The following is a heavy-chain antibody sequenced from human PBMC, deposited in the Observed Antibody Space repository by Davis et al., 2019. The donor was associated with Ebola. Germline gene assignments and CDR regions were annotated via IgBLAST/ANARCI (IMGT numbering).Heavy chain of an antibody. J-gene: IGHJ4*02. CDR3: VKVPRRVAIGSGGFDY. V-gene: IGHV3-23*01. CDR2: ISGSGDST. D-gene: IGHD3-3*01. Sequence: GESLTISCAASGFTFRSYAMSWVRQAPGQGLEWVSSISGSGDSTYFADSVKGRFTISRDNSKNMLYLQMSSLRAEDTAVYYCVKVPRRVAIGSGGFDYWGQGTLVTVSS. CDR1: GFTFRSYA.